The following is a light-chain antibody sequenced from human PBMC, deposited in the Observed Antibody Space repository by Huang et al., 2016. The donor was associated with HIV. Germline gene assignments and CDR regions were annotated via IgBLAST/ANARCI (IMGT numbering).Light chain of an antibody. CDR2: GTS. CDR3: QQYESWPPLT. J-gene: IGKJ4*01. Sequence: EIVMTQSPDTLSVSPGERATLSCRASQRVRDKLAWYQQKPGQAPRLLLHGTSTRATGVPARCSGSGSGTEFTLTITSLQSEDSGVYYCQQYESWPPLTFGGGTKVEIK. CDR1: QRVRDK. V-gene: IGKV3-15*01.